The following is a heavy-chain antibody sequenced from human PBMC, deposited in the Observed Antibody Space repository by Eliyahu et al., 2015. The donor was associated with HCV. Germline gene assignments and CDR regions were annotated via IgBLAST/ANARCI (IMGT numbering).Heavy chain of an antibody. CDR1: GYSFTNYW. CDR3: ARHEGGAIQTEFDY. J-gene: IGHJ4*02. V-gene: IGHV5-10-1*03. Sequence: EVQLVQSGAEVKKPGESLRISCKGSGYSFTNYWISWVRQMPGKGLEWMGRIDPSDSYTDYSPSFQGHVTISVDKSINTAYLQWSSLKASDTAIYYCARHEGGAIQTEFDYWGQGTLVTVSS. D-gene: IGHD2-2*02. CDR2: IDPSDSYT.